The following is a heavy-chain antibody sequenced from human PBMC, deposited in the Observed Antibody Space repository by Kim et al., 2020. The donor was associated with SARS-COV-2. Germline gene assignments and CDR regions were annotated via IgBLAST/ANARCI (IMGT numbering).Heavy chain of an antibody. J-gene: IGHJ6*02. CDR2: IRSKANNYAT. D-gene: IGHD6-13*01. CDR3: TAGIAVAGTHYAMAV. CDR1: GFSFSGSV. Sequence: GSLRLSCAASGFSFSGSVMHWVRQASGKGLELVGRIRSKANNYATAYAASVTGRFTISRDDSKNTAYLQMNSLKTEDTAVYYCTAGIAVAGTHYAMAVWGQGTTVTVSS. V-gene: IGHV3-73*01.